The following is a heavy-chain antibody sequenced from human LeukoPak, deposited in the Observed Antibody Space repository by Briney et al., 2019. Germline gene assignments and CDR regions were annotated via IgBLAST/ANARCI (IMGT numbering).Heavy chain of an antibody. Sequence: LPGGSLRLSCAASGFTFSSYAMSWVRQAPGKGLEWVSAISGSGGSTYYADSVKGRFTISRDNSKNTRYLQMNSLRAEDTAVYYCAKDLTAGYSSSGDDYWGQGTLVTVSS. CDR2: ISGSGGST. J-gene: IGHJ4*02. V-gene: IGHV3-23*01. CDR1: GFTFSSYA. CDR3: AKDLTAGYSSSGDDY. D-gene: IGHD6-13*01.